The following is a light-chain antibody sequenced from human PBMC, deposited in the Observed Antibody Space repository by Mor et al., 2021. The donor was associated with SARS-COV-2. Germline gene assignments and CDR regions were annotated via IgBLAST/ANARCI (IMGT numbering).Light chain of an antibody. J-gene: IGLJ2*01. V-gene: IGLV2-14*03. CDR1: SSDVGGYNY. CDR2: DVS. CDR3: SSYTSSSTVV. Sequence: GTSSDVGGYNYVSWHQQHPGKAPKLIIFDVSNRPSGVSNRFSGSKSGNTASLTISGLQAEDEADYYCSSYTSSSTVVFGGG.